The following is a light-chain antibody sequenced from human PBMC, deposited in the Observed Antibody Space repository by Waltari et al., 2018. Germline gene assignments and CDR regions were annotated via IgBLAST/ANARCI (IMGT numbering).Light chain of an antibody. Sequence: QSALTQPASVSGSPGPSIRISCTGTSRDLGDFTYFAWYQQHPGKAPQVMIWHDSNRPTGVSNRFSGSKSGNTASLTISGLQAEDEANYYCTSYTSSFVLFGGGTKVTVL. V-gene: IGLV2-14*03. J-gene: IGLJ2*01. CDR1: SRDLGDFTY. CDR2: HDS. CDR3: TSYTSSFVL.